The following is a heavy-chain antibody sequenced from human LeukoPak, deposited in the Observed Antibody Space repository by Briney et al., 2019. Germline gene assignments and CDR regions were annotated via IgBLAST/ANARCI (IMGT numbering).Heavy chain of an antibody. D-gene: IGHD3-9*01. V-gene: IGHV3-21*01. Sequence: PGGSLRLSCAASGFTFSSYSMNWVRQAPGKGLEWVSSISSSSSYIYYADSVKGRFTISRDNAKNSLYLQMNSLGAEDTAVYYCARDYRPYYDILTGYGADPAFDIWGQGTMVTVSS. CDR2: ISSSSSYI. CDR1: GFTFSSYS. CDR3: ARDYRPYYDILTGYGADPAFDI. J-gene: IGHJ3*02.